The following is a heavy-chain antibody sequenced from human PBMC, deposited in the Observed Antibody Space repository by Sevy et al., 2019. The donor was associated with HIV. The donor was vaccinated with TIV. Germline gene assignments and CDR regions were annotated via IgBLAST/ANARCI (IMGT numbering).Heavy chain of an antibody. CDR1: GFTFDSYA. V-gene: IGHV3-23*01. Sequence: GGSLRLSCVASGFTFDSYAMSWVRQVPGKGLQWVSVISGTGSSTFYGESVKGRFTISRDNSKNTMYLQMNSLRAEDTAVYYCARRPDLGVAIPTGVLDVWGQGTTVTVSS. CDR2: ISGTGSST. J-gene: IGHJ6*02. D-gene: IGHD3-3*01. CDR3: ARRPDLGVAIPTGVLDV.